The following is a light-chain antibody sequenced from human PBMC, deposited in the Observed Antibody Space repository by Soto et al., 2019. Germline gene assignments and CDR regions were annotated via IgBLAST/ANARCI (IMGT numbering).Light chain of an antibody. V-gene: IGKV3-15*01. CDR2: GAS. Sequence: EIVMTQSPATLSVSPGESATLSCRASQSVGTRLAWYQLKPGQAPRLVIYGASTRAAGFQARFSGSGSGTEFTLSIRIQKSEDSAVYSCKQYHKWWTRGQGTKVDI. CDR3: KQYHKWWT. CDR1: QSVGTR. J-gene: IGKJ1*01.